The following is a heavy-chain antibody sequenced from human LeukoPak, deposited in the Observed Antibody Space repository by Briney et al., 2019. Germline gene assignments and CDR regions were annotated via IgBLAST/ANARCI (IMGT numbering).Heavy chain of an antibody. D-gene: IGHD4-17*01. J-gene: IGHJ4*02. CDR3: ARAFSTTAFDY. CDR1: GFTFSSYA. CDR2: ISDDGSNK. V-gene: IGHV3-30*04. Sequence: GGSLRLSCAASGFTFSSYAMNWVRQAPGKGLEWVAVISDDGSNKYYAESVKGQFTISRDNSKNTLYLQMNSLRAEDTAVYYCARAFSTTAFDYWGQGTLVTVSS.